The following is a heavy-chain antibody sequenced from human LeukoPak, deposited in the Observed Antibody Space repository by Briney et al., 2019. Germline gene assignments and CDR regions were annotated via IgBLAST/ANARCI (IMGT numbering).Heavy chain of an antibody. V-gene: IGHV4-59*01. Sequence: SETLSLTCTVSGGFISSYYWSWIRQPPGKGLEWIAFINYSGRIKYNPSLQSRVTISLDTSKNHFSLQLRSVIAADTAVYYCARLLDCDNSGDPDTFDIWGQGTMVNVSS. D-gene: IGHD3-22*01. CDR2: INYSGRI. CDR1: GGFISSYY. J-gene: IGHJ3*02. CDR3: ARLLDCDNSGDPDTFDI.